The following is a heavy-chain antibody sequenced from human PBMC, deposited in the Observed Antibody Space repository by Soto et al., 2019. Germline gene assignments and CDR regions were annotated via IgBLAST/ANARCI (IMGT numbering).Heavy chain of an antibody. CDR1: GGSINSYY. D-gene: IGHD3-22*01. Sequence: SETLSLTCAVSGGSINSYYWSWIRQPPGKGLEWIGYIYSSGSTNYNPSLKSRVTISVDTSKNQFSLKLTSVTAADTAVYYCAREVSSVYLFFFNIGGKGKRVTVSS. V-gene: IGHV4-59*01. CDR3: AREVSSVYLFFFNI. CDR2: IYSSGST. J-gene: IGHJ6*04.